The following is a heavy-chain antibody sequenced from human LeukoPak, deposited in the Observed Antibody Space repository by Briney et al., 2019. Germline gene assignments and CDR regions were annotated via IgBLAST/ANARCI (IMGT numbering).Heavy chain of an antibody. CDR3: AREWDSGITFGGIIVSWFDP. J-gene: IGHJ5*02. D-gene: IGHD3-16*02. Sequence: SETLSLTCTVSGGSISSRSYYWGWIRQPPGKGLEWIGSIYYSGGTYSNPSLKSRVTLSVDSSKNQFSLKLSSVTAADTAVYYCAREWDSGITFGGIIVSWFDPWGQGTLVTVSS. V-gene: IGHV4-39*07. CDR2: IYYSGGT. CDR1: GGSISSRSYY.